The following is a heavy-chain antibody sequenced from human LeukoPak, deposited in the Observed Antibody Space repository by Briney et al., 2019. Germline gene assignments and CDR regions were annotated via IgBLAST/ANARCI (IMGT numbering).Heavy chain of an antibody. Sequence: TPSETLSLTCTVSGGSISSSSYYWGWIRQPPGKGLEWIGSIYYSGSTYYNPSLKSRVTISVDTSKNQFSLKLTSVTAADTAVYYCARGLYNWSYRTGFDYWGQGTLVTVSS. V-gene: IGHV4-39*01. CDR1: GGSISSSSYY. D-gene: IGHD1-7*01. J-gene: IGHJ4*02. CDR3: ARGLYNWSYRTGFDY. CDR2: IYYSGST.